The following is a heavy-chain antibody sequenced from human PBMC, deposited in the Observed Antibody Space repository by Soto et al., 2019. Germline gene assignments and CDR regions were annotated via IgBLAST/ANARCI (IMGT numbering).Heavy chain of an antibody. CDR2: ITDSGGSS. Sequence: EVQLLESGGGLVQPGGSLRLSCAASGFTFSSNAMSWVRQPPGKGLEWVSSITDSGGSSFYADSVKGRFTVSRDNSKNTLYLQMNSLRAEDTAVYFCAKKYGGALDFWGQGTMVTVSS. V-gene: IGHV3-23*01. CDR1: GFTFSSNA. D-gene: IGHD4-17*01. CDR3: AKKYGGALDF. J-gene: IGHJ3*01.